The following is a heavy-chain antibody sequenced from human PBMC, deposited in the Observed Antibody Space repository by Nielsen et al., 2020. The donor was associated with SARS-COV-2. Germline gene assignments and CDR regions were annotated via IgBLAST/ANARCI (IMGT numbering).Heavy chain of an antibody. D-gene: IGHD5-18*01. J-gene: IGHJ5*02. CDR1: GYALSKLS. V-gene: IGHV1-24*01. CDR2: FDPEVGER. CDR3: ATGPGKQLWLGLDL. Sequence: ASVKASCKVSGYALSKLSMNWVRQAPGQGLEWMGGFDPEVGERIYGQKFQGRVTMTDDTSTDTTYMELSSLRSEDTAVYYCATGPGKQLWLGLDLWGQGTLVTVST.